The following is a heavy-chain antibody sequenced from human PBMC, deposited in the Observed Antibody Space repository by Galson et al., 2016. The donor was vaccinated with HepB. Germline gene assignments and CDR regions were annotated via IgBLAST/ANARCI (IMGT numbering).Heavy chain of an antibody. CDR1: GDSISSTTYY. J-gene: IGHJ3*02. Sequence: SETLSLTCSVSGDSISSTTYYWAWIRLPPGKGLEWIGSIHYSGSTYYNPSLKSRVTISVDTSNNQFSLKLNSVTAADTAVYYCARYVSSLTDYTVDAFDIWGQRTVVTVSS. V-gene: IGHV4-39*01. D-gene: IGHD3-9*01. CDR2: IHYSGST. CDR3: ARYVSSLTDYTVDAFDI.